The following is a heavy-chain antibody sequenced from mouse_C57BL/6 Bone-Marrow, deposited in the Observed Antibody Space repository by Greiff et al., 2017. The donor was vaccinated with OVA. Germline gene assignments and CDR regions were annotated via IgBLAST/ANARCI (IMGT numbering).Heavy chain of an antibody. CDR3: SIGGLRGGGYFDY. Sequence: QVQLKQPGAELVRPGSSVKLSCKASGYTFTSYWMHWVKQRPIQGLEWIGNIDPSDSETHYNQKFKDKATLTVDKSSSTAYMQLSSLTSEDSAVYYCSIGGLRGGGYFDYWGQGTTLTVSS. CDR1: GYTFTSYW. J-gene: IGHJ2*01. D-gene: IGHD2-12*01. V-gene: IGHV1-52*01. CDR2: IDPSDSET.